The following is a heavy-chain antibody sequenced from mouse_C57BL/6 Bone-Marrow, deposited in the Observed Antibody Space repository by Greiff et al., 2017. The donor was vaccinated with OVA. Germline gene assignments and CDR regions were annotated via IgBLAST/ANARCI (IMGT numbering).Heavy chain of an antibody. D-gene: IGHD2-2*01. CDR2: INPSTGGT. CDR1: GYSFTGYY. CDR3: AREVTRGWFAY. Sequence: EVQLQQSGPELVKPGASVKISCKASGYSFTGYYMNWVKQSPEKSLEWIGEINPSTGGTTYNQKFKAKATLTVDKSSSTAYMQLKSLTSEDSAVYYCAREVTRGWFAYWGQGTLVTVSA. J-gene: IGHJ3*01. V-gene: IGHV1-42*01.